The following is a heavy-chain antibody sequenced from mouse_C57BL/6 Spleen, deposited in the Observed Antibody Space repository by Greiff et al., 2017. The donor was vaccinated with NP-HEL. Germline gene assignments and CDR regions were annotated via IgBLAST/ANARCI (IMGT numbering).Heavy chain of an antibody. Sequence: VQLQQPGAELVKPGASVKLSCKASGYTFTSYWMQWVKQRPGQGLEWIGEIDPSDSYTNYNQKFKGKATLTVDTSSSTAYMQLSSLTSEDSAVYYCARGSYYSNSWFAYWGQGTLVTVSA. CDR3: ARGSYYSNSWFAY. CDR1: GYTFTSYW. CDR2: IDPSDSYT. V-gene: IGHV1-50*01. J-gene: IGHJ3*01. D-gene: IGHD2-5*01.